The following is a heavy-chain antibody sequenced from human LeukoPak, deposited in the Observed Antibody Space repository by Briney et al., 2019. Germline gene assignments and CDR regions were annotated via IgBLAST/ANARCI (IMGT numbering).Heavy chain of an antibody. V-gene: IGHV4-38-2*01. Sequence: SETLSLTCAVSGYSISSGYFWGWIRQSPGKGLEWIGSIHHRGSTYYNPSLKSRVIISVDTSKNQFSLKLTSVTAADTAVYYCARHVGADDAFDIWGQGAMVTVSS. J-gene: IGHJ3*02. CDR2: IHHRGST. D-gene: IGHD1-26*01. CDR3: ARHVGADDAFDI. CDR1: GYSISSGYF.